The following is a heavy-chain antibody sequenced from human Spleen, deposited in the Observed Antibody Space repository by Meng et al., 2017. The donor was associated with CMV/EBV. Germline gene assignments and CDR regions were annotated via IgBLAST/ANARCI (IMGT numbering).Heavy chain of an antibody. CDR1: GFTFTSYS. Sequence: GESLKISCAASGFTFTSYSMSWVRQVPGKGLECVSGISGSGGNTYYADSVKGRFTISRDNSKNTLYLQMNSLRAEDTAVYYCAKDQAVDITIFGVVSKGDYYYGMDVWGQGTTVTVSS. CDR2: ISGSGGNT. J-gene: IGHJ6*02. D-gene: IGHD3-3*01. V-gene: IGHV3-23*01. CDR3: AKDQAVDITIFGVVSKGDYYYGMDV.